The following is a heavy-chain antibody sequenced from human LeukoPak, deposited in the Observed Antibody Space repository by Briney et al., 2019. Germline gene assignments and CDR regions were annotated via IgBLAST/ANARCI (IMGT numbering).Heavy chain of an antibody. CDR2: VSGSGGST. V-gene: IGHV3-23*01. CDR3: ASSFGY. Sequence: PRGSLRLSCAASGFTFSSYAMSWVRQAPGKGLEWVWAVSGSGGSTYYADSVKGRSTISTDNSKNTLYLQMTSLRAEDTAVYYCASSFGYWGQGTLVTVSS. D-gene: IGHD2/OR15-2a*01. J-gene: IGHJ4*02. CDR1: GFTFSSYA.